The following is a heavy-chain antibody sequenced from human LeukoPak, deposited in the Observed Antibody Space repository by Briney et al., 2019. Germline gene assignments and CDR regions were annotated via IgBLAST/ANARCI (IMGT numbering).Heavy chain of an antibody. D-gene: IGHD5-18*01. J-gene: IGHJ3*02. Sequence: GGSLRLSCAASRFTFSTYWMHWARQAPGKGLLWVSRINGEGSSAYYADSVKGRFTISRDNANNTLYLQMNSLRDEDTAVYYCTRADTGRLHGLDIWGQGTRVTVSS. CDR2: INGEGSSA. CDR1: RFTFSTYW. V-gene: IGHV3-74*01. CDR3: TRADTGRLHGLDI.